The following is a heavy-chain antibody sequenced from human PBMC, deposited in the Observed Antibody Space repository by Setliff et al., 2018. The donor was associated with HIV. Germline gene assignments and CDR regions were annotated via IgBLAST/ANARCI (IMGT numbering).Heavy chain of an antibody. J-gene: IGHJ4*02. CDR2: ISSTSSNI. CDR1: GFSFSSYG. CDR3: ARGEFYCGTDCYWSSFDY. Sequence: GGSLRLSCAASGFSFSSYGMNWVRQAPGKGLEWVSYISSTSSNIYYVDSVEGRFTISRDNADNSLYLQMNSLRAADTAVYYCARGEFYCGTDCYWSSFDYWGQGSLVTVPQ. V-gene: IGHV3-48*01. D-gene: IGHD2-21*02.